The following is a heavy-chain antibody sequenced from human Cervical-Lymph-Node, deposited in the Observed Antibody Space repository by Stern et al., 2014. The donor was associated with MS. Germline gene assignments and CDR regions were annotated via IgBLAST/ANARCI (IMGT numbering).Heavy chain of an antibody. J-gene: IGHJ4*02. CDR1: GDTFNNYA. CDR2: IIPVFGTP. CDR3: ARVGLKWLQFYYFDY. D-gene: IGHD5-24*01. Sequence: VQLEESGAEVKKPGSSVKVSCKASGDTFNNYAISWVRQAPGKGLEWIGGIIPVFGTPNYAKKFQGRVTITADESTSTAYMEMTSLRSDDTAAYYCARVGLKWLQFYYFDYWGQGTLVTVSS. V-gene: IGHV1-69*01.